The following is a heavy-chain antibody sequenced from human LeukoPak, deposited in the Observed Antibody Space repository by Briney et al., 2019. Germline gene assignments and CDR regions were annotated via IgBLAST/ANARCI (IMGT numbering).Heavy chain of an antibody. CDR2: IYYSGST. D-gene: IGHD3-10*01. CDR1: GVSISSYY. CDR3: ARARYMVRGVISHFDY. Sequence: SETLSLTCTVSGVSISSYYWSWIRQPPGKGLESIGYIYYSGSTNYNPSLKSRLTISVDTSKNQFSLKLRSVTAADTAVYYCARARYMVRGVISHFDYWGQGTLVTVSS. J-gene: IGHJ4*02. V-gene: IGHV4-59*08.